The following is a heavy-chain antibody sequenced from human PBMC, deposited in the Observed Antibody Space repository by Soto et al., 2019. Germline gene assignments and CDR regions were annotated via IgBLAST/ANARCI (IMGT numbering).Heavy chain of an antibody. J-gene: IGHJ4*02. V-gene: IGHV4-61*08. CDR1: GGSISSGGYY. D-gene: IGHD1-26*01. CDR3: ARRWGGSLXY. Sequence: SETLSLTCAVSGGSISSGGYYWSWIRQPPGKGLEWIGYIYYSGSTNYNPSLKSRVTISVDTSKNQFSLKLSSVTAADTAVYYCARRWGGSLXYWGQGTLVXVSS. CDR2: IYYSGST.